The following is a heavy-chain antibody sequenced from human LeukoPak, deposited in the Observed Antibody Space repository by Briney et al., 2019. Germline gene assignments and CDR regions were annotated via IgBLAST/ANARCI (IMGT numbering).Heavy chain of an antibody. J-gene: IGHJ2*01. Sequence: ASVKVSCKVSGYTLTELSMHWVRQAPGKGLEWMGGFDPEDGETIYAQKFQGRVTMTEDTSTDTAYMELSSLRSEDTAVYYCATDSLAAALSFDLWGPCTLVTVSS. CDR1: GYTLTELS. D-gene: IGHD6-13*01. CDR3: ATDSLAAALSFDL. CDR2: FDPEDGET. V-gene: IGHV1-24*01.